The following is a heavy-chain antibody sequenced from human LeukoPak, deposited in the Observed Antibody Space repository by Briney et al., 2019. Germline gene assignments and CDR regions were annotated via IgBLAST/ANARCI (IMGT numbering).Heavy chain of an antibody. D-gene: IGHD3-16*01. V-gene: IGHV4-39*07. Sequence: SETLSLTCTVSGGSISSSSYYWGWIRQPPGKGLEWIGSFYYSGGTYYNPSLKSRVTISVDTSKNQFSLKLSSVTAADTAVYYCARGPMLNYYYYYMDVWGKGTTVTVSS. J-gene: IGHJ6*03. CDR2: FYYSGGT. CDR3: ARGPMLNYYYYYMDV. CDR1: GGSISSSSYY.